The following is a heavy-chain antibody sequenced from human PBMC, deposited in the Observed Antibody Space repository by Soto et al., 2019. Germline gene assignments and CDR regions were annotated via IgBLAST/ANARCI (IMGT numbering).Heavy chain of an antibody. J-gene: IGHJ6*02. CDR3: ARGRPVTTGKYGMDV. V-gene: IGHV4-59*01. CDR1: GGSISSYY. Sequence: SETLSLTCTVSGGSISSYYWSWIRQPPGKGLEWIGYIYYSGSTNYNPSLKSRVTISVDTSKNQFSLKLSSVTAADTAVYYCARGRPVTTGKYGMDVWGQGTTVTVSS. D-gene: IGHD4-4*01. CDR2: IYYSGST.